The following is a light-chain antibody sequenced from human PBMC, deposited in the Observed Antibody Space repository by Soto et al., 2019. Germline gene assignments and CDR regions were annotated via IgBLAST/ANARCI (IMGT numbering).Light chain of an antibody. V-gene: IGKV3-20*01. CDR2: GES. Sequence: EIVLTQSPGTLSLSPGERATLSCRASQSVSSSYLAWYQQKPGQAPRLLIYGESSRATGIPDRFSGSGSGTDFTLTISRLEPEDFAMYYCQQYGRSPLVTFGQGTRLEIK. CDR3: QQYGRSPLVT. CDR1: QSVSSSY. J-gene: IGKJ5*01.